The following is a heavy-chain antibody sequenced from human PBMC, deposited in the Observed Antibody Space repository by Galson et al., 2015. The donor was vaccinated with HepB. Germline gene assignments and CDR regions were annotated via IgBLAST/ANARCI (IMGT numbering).Heavy chain of an antibody. CDR2: ITSESDRGTI. CDR1: GFTVKNAW. Sequence: SLRLSCAPSGFTVKNAWMSWVRQAPGMGLEWVGRITSESDRGTIDYATPVTGRFIISRDDSKNTPYLQVNSLKTEDAAVYYCTTDRGIGDRPIFDSWGQRTLVTVSS. D-gene: IGHD6-6*01. CDR3: TTDRGIGDRPIFDS. V-gene: IGHV3-15*01. J-gene: IGHJ4*02.